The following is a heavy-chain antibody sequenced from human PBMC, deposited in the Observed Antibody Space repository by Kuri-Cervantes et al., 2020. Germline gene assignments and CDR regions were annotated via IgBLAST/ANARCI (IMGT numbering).Heavy chain of an antibody. D-gene: IGHD6-13*01. Sequence: GGSLRLSCAASGFTFSSYGMHWVLQTPGKGLEWVAVIWYDGSNKYYADSVKGRFTISRDNAKNSLYLQMNSLRDEDTAVYYCARAAAGPRYFQHWGQGTLVTVSS. J-gene: IGHJ1*01. CDR1: GFTFSSYG. CDR3: ARAAAGPRYFQH. CDR2: IWYDGSNK. V-gene: IGHV3-33*01.